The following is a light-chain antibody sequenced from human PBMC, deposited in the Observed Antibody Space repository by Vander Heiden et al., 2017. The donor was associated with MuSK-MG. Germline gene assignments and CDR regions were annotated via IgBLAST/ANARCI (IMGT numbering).Light chain of an antibody. V-gene: IGKV3-20*01. Sequence: EIVLTQSPGTLSLSPGERGTLSCRASQSISNKYLAWYQQKPGQAPRLLIYGASSRAIGIPDRFSGSGSGTDFTLTLSSLETEDFAVYYCQQYGSSPWTFGQGTKVDLK. CDR2: GAS. CDR3: QQYGSSPWT. J-gene: IGKJ1*01. CDR1: QSISNKY.